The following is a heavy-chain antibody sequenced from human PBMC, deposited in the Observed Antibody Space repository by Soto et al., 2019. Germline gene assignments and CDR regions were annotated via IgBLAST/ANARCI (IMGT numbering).Heavy chain of an antibody. V-gene: IGHV3-23*01. D-gene: IGHD3-3*01. CDR2: ISGSDGKT. J-gene: IGHJ4*02. CDR1: GVSLASFA. Sequence: XGSLILSYTTSGVSLASFAMTWVRQAPGKGLEWVATISGSDGKTYYADSVKGRFSISRDTSRNTLYLQMNSLRADDTAIYYCAKWSYLDYWGQGTRVTVSS. CDR3: AKWSYLDY.